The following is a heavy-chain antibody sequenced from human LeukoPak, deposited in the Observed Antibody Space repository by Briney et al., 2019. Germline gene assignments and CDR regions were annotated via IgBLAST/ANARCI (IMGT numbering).Heavy chain of an antibody. J-gene: IGHJ4*02. D-gene: IGHD2-21*02. Sequence: SETLSLTCTVSGGSISSYYWSWIRQPPGKGLEWIGYIYYSGSTNYNPSLKSRVTISVDTSKNQFSLKLKSVTAADTAVYYCARVKMTSITSHDYWGQGTLVTVSS. CDR2: IYYSGST. CDR1: GGSISSYY. CDR3: ARVKMTSITSHDY. V-gene: IGHV4-59*12.